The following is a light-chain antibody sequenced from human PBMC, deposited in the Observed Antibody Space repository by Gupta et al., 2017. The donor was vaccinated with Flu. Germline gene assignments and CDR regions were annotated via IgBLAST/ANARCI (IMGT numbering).Light chain of an antibody. CDR2: DET. V-gene: IGKV1-33*01. J-gene: IGKJ1*01. CDR1: HDVSSS. CDR3: QQLERFQL. Sequence: DLQMTQYPSSLSASVGDRVTITCQATHDVSSSLNWYQQEPGGAPKRLIYDETNLQTGVASRFSVSGSGTHFTVTIKGLQPEDVATDDCQQLERFQLFGPGTMVEVK.